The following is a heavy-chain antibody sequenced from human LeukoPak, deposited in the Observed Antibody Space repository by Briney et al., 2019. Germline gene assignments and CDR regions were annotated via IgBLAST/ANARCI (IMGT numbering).Heavy chain of an antibody. D-gene: IGHD2-8*01. CDR1: GFTFSRYW. J-gene: IGHJ4*02. CDR2: ISDDGRIT. Sequence: GGSLRLSCAASGFTFSRYWMHWVRQAPGKGPEWVSRISDDGRITTYADSVQGRFTISRDNSKSTMFLQMNSLRAEDTAVYFCARRFYQTNVYDRHFDHWGQGILVTVSS. CDR3: ARRFYQTNVYDRHFDH. V-gene: IGHV3-74*03.